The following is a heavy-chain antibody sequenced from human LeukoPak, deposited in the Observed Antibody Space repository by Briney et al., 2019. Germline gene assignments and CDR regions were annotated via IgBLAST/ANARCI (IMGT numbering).Heavy chain of an antibody. CDR3: AREEAIVTFGIGRSAYNWFDP. CDR2: ISDSGCT. Sequence: SETLSLTCTVSGGSISSRDYYWSWIRQPPGKGLEWIGYISDSGCTRYNPSLKSRVIISVDTSKNHFSLKLTSVTAADTAIYYCAREEAIVTFGIGRSAYNWFDPWGQGTLVTVSS. CDR1: GGSISSRDYY. V-gene: IGHV4-30-4*01. D-gene: IGHD2-15*01. J-gene: IGHJ5*02.